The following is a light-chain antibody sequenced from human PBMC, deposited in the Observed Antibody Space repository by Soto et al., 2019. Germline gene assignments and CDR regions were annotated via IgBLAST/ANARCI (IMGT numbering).Light chain of an antibody. CDR3: QQYRT. CDR2: GAS. Sequence: EIVLTQSPSTLSVSPGERGTLSCRASQSVDINLAWYQQKPGQAPRLLIYGASTRATDMPGRFSGRGSGTEFTLTISRLEPEDFAVYYCQQYRTFGQGTKVDIK. V-gene: IGKV3-15*01. CDR1: QSVDIN. J-gene: IGKJ1*01.